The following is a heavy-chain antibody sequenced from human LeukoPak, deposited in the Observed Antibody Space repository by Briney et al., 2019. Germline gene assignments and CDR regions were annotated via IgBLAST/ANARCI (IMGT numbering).Heavy chain of an antibody. Sequence: ASVRVSCTTSGYTFTNYYIHWVRQAPGQGLEWMGRIDPNTGGTKSAKNFQGRVTMTRDTSISTAYMALSGLRSDDTAVYYCASLYDIVGTTVDYWGQGTLVTVSS. D-gene: IGHD1-26*01. CDR3: ASLYDIVGTTVDY. V-gene: IGHV1-2*06. J-gene: IGHJ4*02. CDR2: IDPNTGGT. CDR1: GYTFTNYY.